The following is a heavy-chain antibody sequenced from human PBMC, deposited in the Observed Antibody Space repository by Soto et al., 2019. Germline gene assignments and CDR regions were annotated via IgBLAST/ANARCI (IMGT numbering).Heavy chain of an antibody. D-gene: IGHD2-8*01. CDR1: GFTFSSYV. J-gene: IGHJ6*04. V-gene: IGHV3-15*01. CDR3: TKMVYAIRPYGMDV. CDR2: IKSKTDGGTT. Sequence: AGGSLRLSCAASGFTFSSYVMSWVRQAPGKGLEWVGRIKSKTDGGTTDYAAPVKGRFTISRDYSKNTLYLQMNSLKTEDTAVYYSTKMVYAIRPYGMDVWGKGTTLTVSS.